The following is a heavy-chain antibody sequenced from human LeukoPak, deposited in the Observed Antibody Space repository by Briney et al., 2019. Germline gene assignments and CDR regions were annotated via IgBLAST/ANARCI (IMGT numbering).Heavy chain of an antibody. CDR2: INPSGGST. Sequence: ASVKVSCKASGYTFTSYYMHWVRQAPGQGLEWMGIINPSGGSTSYAQKFQGRVTITADKSTNTAYMELSSLRSEDTAVYYCARVNIAARQSVSDGYDYWGQGTLVTVSS. V-gene: IGHV1-46*01. CDR3: ARVNIAARQSVSDGYDY. D-gene: IGHD6-6*01. CDR1: GYTFTSYY. J-gene: IGHJ4*02.